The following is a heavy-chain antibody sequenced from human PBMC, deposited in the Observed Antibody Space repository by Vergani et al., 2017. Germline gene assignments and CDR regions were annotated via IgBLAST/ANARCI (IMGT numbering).Heavy chain of an antibody. V-gene: IGHV4-34*01. Sequence: QVQLQQWGAGPLKPSETLSLTCAVYGGSFSGYYWSWIRQPPGKGLEWIGEINHSGSTNYNPSLKSRVTISVDTSKNQFSLKLSSVTAADTAVYYCARGRLDFAGSSTIYYYMDVWGKGTTVTVSS. CDR2: INHSGST. CDR3: ARGRLDFAGSSTIYYYMDV. J-gene: IGHJ6*03. CDR1: GGSFSGYY. D-gene: IGHD2-2*01.